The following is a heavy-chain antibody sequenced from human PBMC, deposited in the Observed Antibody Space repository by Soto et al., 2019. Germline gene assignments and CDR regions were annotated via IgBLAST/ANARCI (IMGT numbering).Heavy chain of an antibody. CDR1: GYTFTGYY. D-gene: IGHD2-15*01. CDR3: ARSPCGSCYVGWFDP. J-gene: IGHJ5*02. Sequence: ASVKVSCKASGYTFTGYYMHWVRQAPGQGLEWMGWINPNSGGTNYAQKFQGWVTMTRDTSISTAYMELSRLRSDDTAVYYCARSPCGSCYVGWFDPWGQGTLVTVSS. V-gene: IGHV1-2*04. CDR2: INPNSGGT.